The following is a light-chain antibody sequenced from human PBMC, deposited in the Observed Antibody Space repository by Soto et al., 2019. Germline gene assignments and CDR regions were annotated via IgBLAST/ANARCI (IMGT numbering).Light chain of an antibody. V-gene: IGLV3-1*01. J-gene: IGLJ1*01. CDR1: ELGDKY. Sequence: SYELIQPPSVSVSPGQTASITCSGDELGDKYAYWYQQKPGQSPVLVIYQDNKRPSGIPERFSGSNSGNTATLTISGTQAMDGADYYCQAWASSSLYVFGTGTKLTVL. CDR3: QAWASSSLYV. CDR2: QDN.